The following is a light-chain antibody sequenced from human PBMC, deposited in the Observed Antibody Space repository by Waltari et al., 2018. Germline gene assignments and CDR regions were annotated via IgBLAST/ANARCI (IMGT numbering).Light chain of an antibody. CDR3: QQYYSTPWT. J-gene: IGKJ1*01. V-gene: IGKV4-1*01. CDR2: WAS. Sequence: DIVMTQSPDSLAVSLGERATINCKSSQSVLYSANNKNYLAWYQQKPGQPPKLLIDWASNQESGVPDRFSGSGSGTDFTLTISSLQAEDLAVYYCQQYYSTPWTFGQGTKVEIK. CDR1: QSVLYSANNKNY.